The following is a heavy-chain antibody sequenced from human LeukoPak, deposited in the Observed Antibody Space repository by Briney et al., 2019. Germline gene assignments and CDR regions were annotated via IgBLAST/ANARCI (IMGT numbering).Heavy chain of an antibody. D-gene: IGHD3-10*01. CDR3: AGGYCYGSGSYFNFDY. V-gene: IGHV3-30*01. CDR2: ISYDGSNK. Sequence: GSLRLSCAASGLTFSSYAMHWVRQAPGKGLECVAVISYDGSNKYYADSVKGLFTISRDNSKNTMYLQMNSLRAEDTAVYYGAGGYCYGSGSYFNFDYWGQGTLVSVSS. CDR1: GLTFSSYA. J-gene: IGHJ4*02.